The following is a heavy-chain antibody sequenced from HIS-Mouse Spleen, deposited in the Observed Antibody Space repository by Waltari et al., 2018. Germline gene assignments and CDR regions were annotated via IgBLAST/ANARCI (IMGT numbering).Heavy chain of an antibody. V-gene: IGHV3-30*18. CDR1: GFTFRRYG. Sequence: QVQLVESGGGLVQPGRSLRPSCAASGFTFRRYGMHWVRQAPGKGLEWVAVISYDGSNKYYADSVKGRFTISRDNSKNTLYLQMNSLRAEDTAVYYCAKASFYSSGWFDPWGQGTLVTVSS. CDR3: AKASFYSSGWFDP. D-gene: IGHD6-19*01. CDR2: ISYDGSNK. J-gene: IGHJ5*02.